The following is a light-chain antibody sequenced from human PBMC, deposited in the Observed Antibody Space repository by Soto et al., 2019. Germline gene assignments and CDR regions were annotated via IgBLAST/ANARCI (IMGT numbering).Light chain of an antibody. CDR2: AAS. Sequence: DIEMTQSPSSLSASVGDRFTIXXRASQGISNYLAWYQQKPGKVPKXVIYAASTLQSGVPSRFSGSGSGADFTLTISSLQPEDVATYYCQKYNSAPLTFGGGTKVDIK. CDR1: QGISNY. V-gene: IGKV1-27*01. J-gene: IGKJ4*01. CDR3: QKYNSAPLT.